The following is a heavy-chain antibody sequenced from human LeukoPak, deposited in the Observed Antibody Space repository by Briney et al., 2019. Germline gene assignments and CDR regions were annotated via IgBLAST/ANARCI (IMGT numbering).Heavy chain of an antibody. CDR1: GYTFTGYY. CDR3: EREEFRVLRFLEWLPGDY. D-gene: IGHD3-3*01. J-gene: IGHJ4*02. Sequence: ASVKVSCKASGYTFTGYYMHWVRQAPGQGLELMGWINPNSSGTNYAQKFQGRVTMTRDTSISTAYMELSRLRSDDTDVYYCEREEFRVLRFLEWLPGDYWGQGTLVTVSS. CDR2: INPNSSGT. V-gene: IGHV1-2*02.